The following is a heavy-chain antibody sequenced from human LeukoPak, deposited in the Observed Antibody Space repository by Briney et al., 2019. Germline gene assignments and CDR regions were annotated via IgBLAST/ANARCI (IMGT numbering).Heavy chain of an antibody. D-gene: IGHD3-10*01. CDR3: ARVRSGSYWVY. CDR2: INPNSGGT. J-gene: IGHJ4*02. Sequence: ASVKVSCKASGYTFTGYYMHWVRQAPGQGLEWMGWINPNSGGTNYAQRFQGRVTMTRDTSISTAYMELSRLRADDTAVYYCARVRSGSYWVYWGQGTLVTVSS. V-gene: IGHV1-2*02. CDR1: GYTFTGYY.